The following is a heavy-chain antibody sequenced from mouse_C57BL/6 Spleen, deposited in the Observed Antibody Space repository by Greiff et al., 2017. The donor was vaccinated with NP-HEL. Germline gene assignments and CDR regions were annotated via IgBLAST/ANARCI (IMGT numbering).Heavy chain of an antibody. CDR1: GFTFTDYY. Sequence: EVKLMESGGGLVQPGGSLSLSCAASGFTFTDYYMSWVRQPPGKALEWLGFIRNKANGYTTEYSASVKGRFTISRDNSQSILYLQMNALRAEDSATYYCARSPYDGPLRGFAYWGQGTLVTVSA. J-gene: IGHJ3*01. CDR3: ARSPYDGPLRGFAY. CDR2: IRNKANGYTT. V-gene: IGHV7-3*01. D-gene: IGHD2-3*01.